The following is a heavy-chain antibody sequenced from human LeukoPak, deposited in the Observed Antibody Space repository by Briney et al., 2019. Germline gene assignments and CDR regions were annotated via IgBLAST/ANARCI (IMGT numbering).Heavy chain of an antibody. V-gene: IGHV3-48*01. CDR1: GFTFTNSW. Sequence: PGGSLRLSCAASGFTFTNSWMAWVRQAPGKGLEWVSYISSSSSTIYYADSVKGRFTISRDNAKNSLYLQMNSLRAEDTAVYYCASDSAFYYYDSSGYRDAFDIWGQGTMVTVSS. D-gene: IGHD3-22*01. CDR3: ASDSAFYYYDSSGYRDAFDI. CDR2: ISSSSSTI. J-gene: IGHJ3*02.